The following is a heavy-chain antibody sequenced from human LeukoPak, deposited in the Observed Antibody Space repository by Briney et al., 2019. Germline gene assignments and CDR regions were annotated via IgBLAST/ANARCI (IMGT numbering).Heavy chain of an antibody. CDR1: GGSISSSSYY. J-gene: IGHJ2*01. V-gene: IGHV4-39*02. CDR3: AREVPQCSGGSCYPSRQLYFDL. D-gene: IGHD2-15*01. CDR2: IYYSGST. Sequence: SETLSLTCTVSGGSISSSSYYWGWIRQPPGKGLEWIGSIYYSGSTYYNPSLKSRVTISVDTSKNQFSLKLSSVTAADTAVYYCAREVPQCSGGSCYPSRQLYFDLWGRGTLVTVSS.